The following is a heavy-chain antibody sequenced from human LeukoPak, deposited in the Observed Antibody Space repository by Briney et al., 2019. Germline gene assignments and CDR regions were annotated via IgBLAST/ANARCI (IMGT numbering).Heavy chain of an antibody. CDR1: GGSFSGYY. Sequence: SETLSLTCAVYGGSFSGYYWSWIRQPPGKGLEWIGEINHSGSTNYNPSLKSRVTISVDTSKNQLSLKLSSVTAADTAVYYCARSRGRQQLVPFDYWGQGTLVTVSS. V-gene: IGHV4-34*01. J-gene: IGHJ4*02. D-gene: IGHD6-13*01. CDR3: ARSRGRQQLVPFDY. CDR2: INHSGST.